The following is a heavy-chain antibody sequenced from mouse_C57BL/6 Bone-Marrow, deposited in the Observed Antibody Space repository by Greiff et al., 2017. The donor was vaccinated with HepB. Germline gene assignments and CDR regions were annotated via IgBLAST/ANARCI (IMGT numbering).Heavy chain of an antibody. V-gene: IGHV3-1*01. CDR2: ISYSGST. Sequence: DVMLVESGPGMVKPSQSLSLTCTVTGYSITSGYDWHWIRHFPGNKLEWMGYISYSGSTNYNPSLKSRISITHDTSKNHFFLKLNSVTTEDTATYYCARALEDAMDYWGQGTSVTVSS. D-gene: IGHD2-10*02. CDR1: GYSITSGYD. CDR3: ARALEDAMDY. J-gene: IGHJ4*01.